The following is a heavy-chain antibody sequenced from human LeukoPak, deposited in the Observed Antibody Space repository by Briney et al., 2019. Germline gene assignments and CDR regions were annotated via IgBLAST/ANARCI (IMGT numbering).Heavy chain of an antibody. V-gene: IGHV1-46*01. CDR3: ALGPHYAFDI. CDR2: INPGGANT. J-gene: IGHJ3*02. Sequence: ASVKVSCKASGYTFTNYYIHWVRQAPGQGLEWMGLINPGGANTNYAQNFQGRVTMTRDTSISTAYMELSRLRSDDTAVYYCALGPHYAFDIWGQGAMVTVSS. CDR1: GYTFTNYY.